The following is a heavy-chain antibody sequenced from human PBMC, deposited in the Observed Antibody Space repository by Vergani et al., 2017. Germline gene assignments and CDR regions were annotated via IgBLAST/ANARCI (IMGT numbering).Heavy chain of an antibody. V-gene: IGHV3-30*18. Sequence: QVQLVESGGGLVKPGGSLRLSCAASGFTFSDYYMSWIRQAPGKGLEWVAVISYDGSNKYYADSVKGRFTISRDNSKNTLYLQMNSLRAEDTAVYYCAKGPLERLTDWGQGTLVTVSS. CDR2: ISYDGSNK. J-gene: IGHJ4*02. D-gene: IGHD1-1*01. CDR1: GFTFSDYY. CDR3: AKGPLERLTD.